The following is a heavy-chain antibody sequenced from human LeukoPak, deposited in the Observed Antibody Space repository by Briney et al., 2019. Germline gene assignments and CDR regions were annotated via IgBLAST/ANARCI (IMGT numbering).Heavy chain of an antibody. CDR3: ARYCNGVTCYSGYDY. V-gene: IGHV3-64*01. CDR1: GFTFSSYA. J-gene: IGHJ4*02. CDR2: ISTNGGGT. D-gene: IGHD2-15*01. Sequence: RPGGSLRLSCAAPGFTFSSYAMHWVRQTPGKGLEYVSAISTNGGGTCYANSVKGRFTISRDNSKNTLYLQMGSLRAEDMAVYFCARYCNGVTCYSGYDYWGQGTLVTVSS.